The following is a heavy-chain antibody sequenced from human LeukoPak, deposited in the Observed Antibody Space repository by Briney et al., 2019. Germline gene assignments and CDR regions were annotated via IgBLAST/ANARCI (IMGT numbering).Heavy chain of an antibody. CDR2: ISWNSGSI. V-gene: IGHV3-9*03. D-gene: IGHD1-26*01. Sequence: GGSLRLSCAASGFTFDDYAMHWVRQAPGKGLEWVSGISWNSGSIGYADSVKGRFTISRENAKNSLCLQMNSLRTEDMALYYCVKGRRSSFRTDAVDIWGQGTMVTVSS. CDR1: GFTFDDYA. CDR3: VKGRRSSFRTDAVDI. J-gene: IGHJ3*02.